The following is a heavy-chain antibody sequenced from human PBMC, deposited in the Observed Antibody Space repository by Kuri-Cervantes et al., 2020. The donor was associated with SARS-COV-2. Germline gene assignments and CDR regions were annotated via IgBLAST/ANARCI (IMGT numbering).Heavy chain of an antibody. Sequence: GGSLRLSCAASGFSFSNSYMSWIRQAPGKGLEWLSYISGPSTYTYYAESVKGRFTISRDNAKNSLYLQMSSLRAEDTAFYYCARDTRAFSWRAPQRSSYMDVWGKGTTVTVSS. J-gene: IGHJ6*04. V-gene: IGHV3-11*06. D-gene: IGHD3-3*01. CDR3: ARDTRAFSWRAPQRSSYMDV. CDR1: GFSFSNSY. CDR2: ISGPSTYT.